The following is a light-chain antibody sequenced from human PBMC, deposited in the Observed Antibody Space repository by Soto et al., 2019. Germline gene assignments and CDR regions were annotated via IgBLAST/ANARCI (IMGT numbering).Light chain of an antibody. V-gene: IGLV1-40*01. CDR2: GNS. CDR1: SSNIGAGYD. Sequence: QSVLTQPPSVSGAPGQRVTISCTGSSSNIGAGYDVHWYQQFPGTAPKLLTYGNSNRPSGVPDRFSGSKSGTSASLAITGLQAEDEADYSCQSYDNSLSGSYVFGTGTKVTVL. J-gene: IGLJ1*01. CDR3: QSYDNSLSGSYV.